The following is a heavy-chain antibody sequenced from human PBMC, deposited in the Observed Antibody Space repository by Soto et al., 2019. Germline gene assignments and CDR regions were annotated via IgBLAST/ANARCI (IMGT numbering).Heavy chain of an antibody. Sequence: GESLKISCKGSGYSFTSYWISWVRQMPGKGLEWMGRIDPSDSYTNYSPSFQGHVTISADKSISTAYLQWSSLKASDTAMYYCARLHPYSSGYYYEDYWGQGTLVTVSS. CDR2: IDPSDSYT. V-gene: IGHV5-10-1*01. CDR1: GYSFTSYW. CDR3: ARLHPYSSGYYYEDY. J-gene: IGHJ4*02. D-gene: IGHD3-22*01.